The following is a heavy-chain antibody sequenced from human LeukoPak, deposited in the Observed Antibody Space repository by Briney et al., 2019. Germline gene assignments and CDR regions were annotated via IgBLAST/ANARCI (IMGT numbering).Heavy chain of an antibody. J-gene: IGHJ4*02. CDR3: ARFLVYGSGSYGSYFDY. CDR2: ISAYNGNT. Sequence: ASVKVSCKASGYTFTSYGISWVRQAPGQGLEWMGWISAYNGNTNYAQKLQGRVTMTTDTSTSTAYMELRSLRSDDTAVYYCARFLVYGSGSYGSYFDYWGQGTLVTVSS. D-gene: IGHD3-10*01. CDR1: GYTFTSYG. V-gene: IGHV1-18*01.